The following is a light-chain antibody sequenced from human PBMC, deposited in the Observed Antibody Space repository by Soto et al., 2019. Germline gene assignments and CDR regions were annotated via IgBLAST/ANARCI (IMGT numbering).Light chain of an antibody. Sequence: EIVLTQSPGTLSLSPGERATLSCRASQSVSSSYLAWYQQKPGQAPRLLIYGASSRATGIPDRFSGSGSGTDFTLTISRLEPEDFAVYYCQQSYSIPITFGQGTRLEIK. J-gene: IGKJ5*01. CDR3: QQSYSIPIT. CDR1: QSVSSSY. V-gene: IGKV3-20*01. CDR2: GAS.